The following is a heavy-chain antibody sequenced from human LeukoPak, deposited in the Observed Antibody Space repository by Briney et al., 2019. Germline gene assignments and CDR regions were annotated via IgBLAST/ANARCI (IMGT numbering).Heavy chain of an antibody. J-gene: IGHJ4*02. V-gene: IGHV3-66*01. D-gene: IGHD4-17*01. CDR2: IYSGGST. CDR1: GFTFTNAW. CDR3: ASTFYGDSPPY. Sequence: GGSLRLSCAASGFTFTNAWMNWVRQAPGKGLEWVSVIYSGGSTYYADSVKGRSTISRDNSKNTLYLQMNSLRAEDTAVYYCASTFYGDSPPYWGQGTLVTVSS.